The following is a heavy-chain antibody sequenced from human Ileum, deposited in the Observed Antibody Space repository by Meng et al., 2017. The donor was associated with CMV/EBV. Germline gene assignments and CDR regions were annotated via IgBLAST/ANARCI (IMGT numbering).Heavy chain of an antibody. CDR1: GFTFSSYA. D-gene: IGHD6-6*01. J-gene: IGHJ6*02. Sequence: GESLKISCAASGFTFSSYAMSWVRQAPGKGLEWVSAISGSGGSTYYADSVKGRFTISRDNSKNTLYLQTNSLRAEDTAVYYCAKDQYSSSSYYYYGMDVWGQGTTVTVSS. CDR2: ISGSGGST. CDR3: AKDQYSSSSYYYYGMDV. V-gene: IGHV3-23*01.